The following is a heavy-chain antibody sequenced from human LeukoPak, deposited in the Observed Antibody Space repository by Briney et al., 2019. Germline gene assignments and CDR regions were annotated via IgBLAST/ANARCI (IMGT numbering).Heavy chain of an antibody. CDR3: SISGYDGFDY. CDR1: GESFSGYY. Sequence: SETLSLTCAVYGESFSGYYWSWIRQPPGKGLEWIGEINHSGSTNYNPSLKSRVTISVDTSKNQFSLKLSSVTAADTAVYYCSISGYDGFDYWGQGTLVTVSS. D-gene: IGHD5-12*01. V-gene: IGHV4-34*01. J-gene: IGHJ4*02. CDR2: INHSGST.